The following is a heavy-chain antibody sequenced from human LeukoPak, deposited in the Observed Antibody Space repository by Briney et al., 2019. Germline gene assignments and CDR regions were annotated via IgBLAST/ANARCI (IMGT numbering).Heavy chain of an antibody. J-gene: IGHJ4*02. Sequence: GGSLRLSCAASGFTFSSYWMHWVRQAPGKGLVWVSRINSDGSSTSYADSVKGRFTISRDNAKNTLYLQMNSLRAEDTAVYYCARALQGHITVTTLGDLDYWGQGTLVTVSS. CDR1: GFTFSSYW. V-gene: IGHV3-74*01. CDR3: ARALQGHITVTTLGDLDY. D-gene: IGHD4-17*01. CDR2: INSDGSST.